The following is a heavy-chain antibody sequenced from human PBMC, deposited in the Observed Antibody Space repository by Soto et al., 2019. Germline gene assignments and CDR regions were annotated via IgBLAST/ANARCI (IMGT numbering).Heavy chain of an antibody. CDR1: GGSISSSDW. D-gene: IGHD6-6*01. CDR2: IYHSGSS. V-gene: IGHV4-4*02. Sequence: KTXETLTLLCAVSGGSISSSDWWSWVRQPPGKGLEWIGEIYHSGSSNYNPSLKSRVTISVDKSKNQFSLKLNSVTAADTAVYYCARVGSSSPPYYYYYYGMDVWGQGTTATVSS. J-gene: IGHJ6*02. CDR3: ARVGSSSPPYYYYYYGMDV.